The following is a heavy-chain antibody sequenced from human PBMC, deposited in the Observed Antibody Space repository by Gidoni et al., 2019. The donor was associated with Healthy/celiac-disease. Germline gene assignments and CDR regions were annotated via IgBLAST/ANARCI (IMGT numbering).Heavy chain of an antibody. Sequence: QVQLVESGGGVVQPGRYLRLSCAASGFHLSSYGMHWVRQAPGKGLEWVSVISYDGSNKYYADSVKGRFTISRDNSKNTLYLQMNSLRAEDTAVYYCAKDQYCSSTSCYLENYGMDVWGQGTTVTVSS. CDR1: GFHLSSYG. J-gene: IGHJ6*02. CDR3: AKDQYCSSTSCYLENYGMDV. D-gene: IGHD2-2*01. CDR2: ISYDGSNK. V-gene: IGHV3-30*18.